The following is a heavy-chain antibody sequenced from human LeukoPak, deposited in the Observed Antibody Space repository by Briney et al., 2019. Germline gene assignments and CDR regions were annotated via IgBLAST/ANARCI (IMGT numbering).Heavy chain of an antibody. CDR1: GDSISSGGYY. Sequence: SQTLSLTCTVSGDSISSGGYYWSWIRQHPGKGLEWIGYIYYSGSTDYNPSLKSRLIISVDTSMQHFSLNLTSVTAADTAVYYCARSGPHGGWYYFDYWGQGTLVTVSS. D-gene: IGHD6-19*01. CDR2: IYYSGST. J-gene: IGHJ4*02. V-gene: IGHV4-31*03. CDR3: ARSGPHGGWYYFDY.